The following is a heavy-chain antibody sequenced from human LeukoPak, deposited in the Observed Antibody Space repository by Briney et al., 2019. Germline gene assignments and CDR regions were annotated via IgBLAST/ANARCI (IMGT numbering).Heavy chain of an antibody. D-gene: IGHD3-16*02. CDR2: IYYSGST. Sequence: SETLSLTCAVSGGSISSSSYYWGWIRQPPGKGLEWIVSIYYSGSTYYNPSLKSRVTISVDTSKNQFSLKLSSVTAADTAVYYCYVWGSYRYTGKYDYWGQGTLVTVSS. J-gene: IGHJ4*02. CDR1: GGSISSSSYY. V-gene: IGHV4-39*01. CDR3: YVWGSYRYTGKYDY.